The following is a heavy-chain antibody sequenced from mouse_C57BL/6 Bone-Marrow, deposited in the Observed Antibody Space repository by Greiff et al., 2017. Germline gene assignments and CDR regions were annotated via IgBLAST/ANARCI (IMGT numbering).Heavy chain of an antibody. CDR1: GFNIKDDY. CDR3: TTDGDYAMDY. CDR2: IDPENGDT. V-gene: IGHV14-4*01. Sequence: VQLKQSGAELVRPGASVKLSCTASGFNIKDDYMHWVKQRPEQGLEWIGWIDPENGDTEYASKFQGKATITADTSSNTAYLQLSSLTSEDTAVYYCTTDGDYAMDYGGQGTSDTVSS. J-gene: IGHJ4*01. D-gene: IGHD2-3*01.